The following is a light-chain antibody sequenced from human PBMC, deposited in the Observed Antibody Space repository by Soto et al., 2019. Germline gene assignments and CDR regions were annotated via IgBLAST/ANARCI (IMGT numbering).Light chain of an antibody. V-gene: IGLV2-14*01. CDR1: SSDVGGYNY. J-gene: IGLJ1*01. Sequence: QPVLTQPASVSGSPGQSITISCTGTSSDVGGYNYVSWYQQHPGKAPKLTIYEVSNRPSGVSNRFSGSKSGNTASLTISGLQAEDEADYYCSSYTSSSTPFVFGTGTKLTVL. CDR3: SSYTSSSTPFV. CDR2: EVS.